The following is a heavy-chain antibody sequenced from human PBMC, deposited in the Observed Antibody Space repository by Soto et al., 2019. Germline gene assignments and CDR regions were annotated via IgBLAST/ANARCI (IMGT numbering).Heavy chain of an antibody. CDR2: MHYTGFS. CDR3: AINIVVVVAATRPQTKDKYYFDY. Sequence: SETLSLTCSFSGDSVTSHYLTWIRQSPEKGLEWIGYMHYTGFSHYNPSLKSRLTISVDRSENQFTLQLSSVTVADTAVYYCAINIVVVVAATRPQTKDKYYFDYWGQGTLVTVSS. CDR1: GDSVTSHY. J-gene: IGHJ4*02. V-gene: IGHV4-59*02. D-gene: IGHD2-15*01.